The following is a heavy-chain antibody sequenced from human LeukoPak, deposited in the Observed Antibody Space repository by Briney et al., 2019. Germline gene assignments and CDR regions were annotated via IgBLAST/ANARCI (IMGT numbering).Heavy chain of an antibody. J-gene: IGHJ6*03. CDR3: ARGKQLAPYYYYYMDV. CDR1: GGSISTNTYY. D-gene: IGHD6-6*01. V-gene: IGHV4-39*07. Sequence: SETLSLTCTVSGGSISTNTYYWGWIRQPPGKGLEWIGSMSYGGTTNYNPSLKSRVTISVDTSKNQFSLKLSSVTAADTAVYYCARGKQLAPYYYYYMDVWGKGTTVTVSS. CDR2: MSYGGTT.